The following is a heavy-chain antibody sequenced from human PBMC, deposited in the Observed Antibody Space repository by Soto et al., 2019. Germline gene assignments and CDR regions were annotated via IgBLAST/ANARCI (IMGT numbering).Heavy chain of an antibody. Sequence: SETLSLTCAVYGGSFSGYYWSWIRQPPGKGLEWIGEINHSGSTNYNPSLKSRVTISVDTSKNQFSLKLSSVTAADTAVYYCASSSGYCTNGVCYPAKRYYYYYGMDVWGQGTTVTVSS. D-gene: IGHD2-8*01. CDR1: GGSFSGYY. CDR2: INHSGST. CDR3: ASSSGYCTNGVCYPAKRYYYYYGMDV. V-gene: IGHV4-34*01. J-gene: IGHJ6*02.